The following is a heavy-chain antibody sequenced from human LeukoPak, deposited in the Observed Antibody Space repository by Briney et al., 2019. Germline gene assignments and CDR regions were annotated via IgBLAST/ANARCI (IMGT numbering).Heavy chain of an antibody. CDR1: GGTFSSYA. J-gene: IGHJ4*02. CDR2: IIPIFGTA. V-gene: IGHV1-69*13. CDR3: ASARWLQPPLWN. D-gene: IGHD5-24*01. Sequence: ASVKVSCKASGGTFSSYAISWVRLAPGQGLEWMGGIIPIFGTANYAQKFQGRVTITADESTSTAYMELSSLRSEDTAVYYCASARWLQPPLWNWGQGTLVTVSS.